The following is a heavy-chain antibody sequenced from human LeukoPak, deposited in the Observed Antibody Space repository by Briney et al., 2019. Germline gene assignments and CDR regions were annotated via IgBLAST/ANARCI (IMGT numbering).Heavy chain of an antibody. CDR1: GFTFSNAW. CDR3: TTDVLQEYYYYYMDV. CDR2: IKSKTDGGTT. J-gene: IGHJ6*03. V-gene: IGHV3-15*01. Sequence: GGSLRLSCAASGFTFSNAWMSWVRQAPGKGLEWVGRIKSKTDGGTTDYAAPVKGRFTISRDDSKNTLYLQMNSLKTEDTAVYYCTTDVLQEYYYYYMDVWGKGTTVTISS.